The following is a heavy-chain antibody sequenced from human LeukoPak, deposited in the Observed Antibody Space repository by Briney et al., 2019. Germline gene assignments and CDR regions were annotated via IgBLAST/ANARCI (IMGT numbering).Heavy chain of an antibody. CDR1: GYTFTGYY. V-gene: IGHV1-2*02. CDR2: INPNSGGT. Sequence: ASVKVSCKASGYTFTGYYMHWVRQAPGQGLEWMGWINPNSGGTNYAQKFQGRVTMTRDTSISTACMELSRLRSDDTAVYYCARSVAVAGLYFDYWGQGTLVTVSS. D-gene: IGHD6-19*01. J-gene: IGHJ4*02. CDR3: ARSVAVAGLYFDY.